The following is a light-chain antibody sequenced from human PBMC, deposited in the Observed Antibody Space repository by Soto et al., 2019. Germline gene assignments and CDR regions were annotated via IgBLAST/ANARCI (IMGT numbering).Light chain of an antibody. CDR3: AAWDDSLNGHV. V-gene: IGLV1-44*01. CDR1: PSNIGENT. CDR2: INN. Sequence: QSVLTQPPSASGTPGXRVTISCSGSPSNIGENTVSWYQLLPGTAPKVVIYINNKRPSGVPDRFSGSKSGTSASLAISGLQSEDEADYYCAAWDDSLNGHVFGTGTKVTVL. J-gene: IGLJ1*01.